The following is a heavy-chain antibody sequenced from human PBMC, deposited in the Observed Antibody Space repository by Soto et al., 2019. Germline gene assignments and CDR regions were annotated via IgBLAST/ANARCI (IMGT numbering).Heavy chain of an antibody. CDR1: SGSIFTTNW. CDR3: ARKPDVATAKVGGGYVFDV. D-gene: IGHD3-16*01. Sequence: QVQLQESGPGLVKHSGTLSLTCAASSGSIFTTNWWSWVRQSPGRGLQWIGDIYHSGSPKYNPSLKSRVSISIYKSKDRFFLNLTSVTAADTAVYYCARKPDVATAKVGGGYVFDVWGQGTMVTVSS. CDR2: IYHSGSP. J-gene: IGHJ3*01. V-gene: IGHV4-4*02.